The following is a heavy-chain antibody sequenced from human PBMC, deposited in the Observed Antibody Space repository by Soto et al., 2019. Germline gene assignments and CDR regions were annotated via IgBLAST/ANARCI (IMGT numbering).Heavy chain of an antibody. V-gene: IGHV1-2*04. CDR1: GYTFTGYY. CDR2: INPNSGGT. D-gene: IGHD3-3*01. J-gene: IGHJ4*02. CDR3: ARAFGVVPQGPDY. Sequence: ASVKVSCKASGYTFTGYYMHWVRQAPGQGLEWMGWINPNSGGTNYAQKFQGWVTMTRDTSISTAYMELSRLRSDDTAVYYCARAFGVVPQGPDYWGQGTLVTVSS.